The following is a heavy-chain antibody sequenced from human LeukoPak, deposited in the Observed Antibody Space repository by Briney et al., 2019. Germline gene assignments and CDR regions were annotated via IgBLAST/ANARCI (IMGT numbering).Heavy chain of an antibody. CDR1: GGSISSYY. Sequence: SETLSLTCTVSGGSISSYYWSWIRQPPGGGLEWIGYIYYGRTTNYNPSLKSRVAISVDKSKNQFSLKLSSVTAADMAVYYCASGYCGGDCPYHAFDIWGQGTMVTVSS. CDR3: ASGYCGGDCPYHAFDI. CDR2: IYYGRTT. V-gene: IGHV4-59*13. D-gene: IGHD2-21*02. J-gene: IGHJ3*02.